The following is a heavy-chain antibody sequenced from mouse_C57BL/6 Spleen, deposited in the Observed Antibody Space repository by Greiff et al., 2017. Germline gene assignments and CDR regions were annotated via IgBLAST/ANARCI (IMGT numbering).Heavy chain of an antibody. Sequence: QVQLQQSGAELVRPGASVTLSCKASGYTFTDYEMHWVKQTPVHGLEWIGAIDPETGGTAYNQKFKGKAILTADKSSSTAYMELRSLTSEDSAVYYCTRSGVVGGAMDDWGQGTSVTVSS. J-gene: IGHJ4*01. CDR3: TRSGVVGGAMDD. V-gene: IGHV1-15*01. CDR1: GYTFTDYE. CDR2: IDPETGGT. D-gene: IGHD1-1*01.